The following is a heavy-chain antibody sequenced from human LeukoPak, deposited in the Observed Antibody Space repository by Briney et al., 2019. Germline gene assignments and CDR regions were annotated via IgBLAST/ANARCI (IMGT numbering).Heavy chain of an antibody. CDR2: ISYDGSNK. D-gene: IGHD4-17*01. CDR3: ARDYTWDYGDYSPRYGMDV. V-gene: IGHV3-30-3*01. CDR1: GLTFSSYA. J-gene: IGHJ6*02. Sequence: GRSLRLSCAASGLTFSSYAMHWVRQGPGKGLEWVALISYDGSNKYYADSVKGRFTISRDNAKTSLYLQMNSLRAEDTAVYYCARDYTWDYGDYSPRYGMDVWGQGTTVTVSS.